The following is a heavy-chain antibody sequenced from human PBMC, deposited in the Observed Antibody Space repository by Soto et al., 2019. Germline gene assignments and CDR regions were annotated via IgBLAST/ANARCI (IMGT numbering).Heavy chain of an antibody. D-gene: IGHD6-13*01. Sequence: QVQLQESGPGLVKPSETLSLTCTVSGVSVSNGSYYWSWIRQPPGKGLEWIGYIYYSGSTNYNPSPKNRVTISVDTPKNQFCLKLYSVTATDTAIYYCAREQQLGHGKSFDHWGQGTLVTVSS. CDR3: AREQQLGHGKSFDH. J-gene: IGHJ4*02. CDR1: GVSVSNGSYY. CDR2: IYYSGST. V-gene: IGHV4-61*01.